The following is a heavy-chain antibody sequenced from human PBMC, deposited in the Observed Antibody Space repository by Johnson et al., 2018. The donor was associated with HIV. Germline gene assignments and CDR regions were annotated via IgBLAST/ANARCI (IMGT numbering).Heavy chain of an antibody. J-gene: IGHJ3*02. V-gene: IGHV3-20*04. CDR3: AKEKDSGYVCRAFDI. D-gene: IGHD5-12*01. Sequence: EQLVESGGGVVQPGGSLRLSCAAPGFTFDDYGMSWVRQAPGKGLEWVSGINWNGGSRGYADSVKGRFTISRDNAKKYLYLQMNSLRDEDTALYYCAKEKDSGYVCRAFDIWGQGTMVTVSS. CDR1: GFTFDDYG. CDR2: INWNGGSR.